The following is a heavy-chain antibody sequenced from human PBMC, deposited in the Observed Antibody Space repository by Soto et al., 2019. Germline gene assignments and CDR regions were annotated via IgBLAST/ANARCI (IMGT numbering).Heavy chain of an antibody. Sequence: QLQLQESGPGLVKPSETLSLTCTVSGGSISSSSYYWGWIRQPPGKGLEWIGSIYYSGSTYYNPSLKSRVTISVDTSKNQFSLKLSSVTAADTAVYYCARIAVAIYYYYYYMDVWGKGTTVTVSS. J-gene: IGHJ6*03. CDR3: ARIAVAIYYYYYYMDV. CDR1: GGSISSSSYY. D-gene: IGHD6-19*01. CDR2: IYYSGST. V-gene: IGHV4-39*01.